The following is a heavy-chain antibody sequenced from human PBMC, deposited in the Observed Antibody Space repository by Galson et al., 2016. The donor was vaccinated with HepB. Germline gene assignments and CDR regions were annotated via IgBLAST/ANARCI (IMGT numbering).Heavy chain of an antibody. D-gene: IGHD2-2*01. CDR1: GGTLSNYV. J-gene: IGHJ6*02. Sequence: SVKVSCKASGGTLSNYVINWVRQAPGQGLEWLGGVIPIFNSANYAQKFQGRVTLTADESSSTAYMELSSLRSEDTAVYYCARDPLNCSSTSCYDYYYYGMDVWGQGTTVTVSS. V-gene: IGHV1-69*13. CDR2: VIPIFNSA. CDR3: ARDPLNCSSTSCYDYYYYGMDV.